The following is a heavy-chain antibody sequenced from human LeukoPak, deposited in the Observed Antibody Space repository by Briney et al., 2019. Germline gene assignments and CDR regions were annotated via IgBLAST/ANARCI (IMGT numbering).Heavy chain of an antibody. Sequence: PGGSLRLSCAASGFIVSDNYLSWVRQAPGKGLVWVSRINSDGSGTSYADSVKGRFTISRDNAKNTLYLQMNSLRAEDTAVYYCARWGSSGWYPMDVWGQGTTVTVSS. CDR3: ARWGSSGWYPMDV. CDR2: INSDGSGT. J-gene: IGHJ6*02. V-gene: IGHV3-74*01. CDR1: GFIVSDNY. D-gene: IGHD6-19*01.